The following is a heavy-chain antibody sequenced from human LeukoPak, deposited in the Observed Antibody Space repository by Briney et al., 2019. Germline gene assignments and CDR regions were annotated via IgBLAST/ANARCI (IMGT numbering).Heavy chain of an antibody. CDR1: GYTFTGYY. CDR2: IHPNSGGT. Sequence: ASVKVSCKASGYTFTGYYMHWVGQAPGQGLEWMGWIHPNSGGTNYAQKFQGRVTMTRDTSISTAYMELSRLRSDDTAVYYCARAREGYCSSTSCQRAFDIWGQGTMVTVSS. J-gene: IGHJ3*02. D-gene: IGHD2-2*01. CDR3: ARAREGYCSSTSCQRAFDI. V-gene: IGHV1-2*02.